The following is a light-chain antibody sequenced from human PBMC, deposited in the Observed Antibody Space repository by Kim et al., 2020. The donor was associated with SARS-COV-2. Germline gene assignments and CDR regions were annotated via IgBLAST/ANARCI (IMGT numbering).Light chain of an antibody. J-gene: IGKJ1*01. V-gene: IGKV1-27*01. CDR1: QDISNY. CDR2: AAS. CDR3: QKYNSAPRT. Sequence: ASGGDRVTITCRASQDISNYLAWYQQKPGKVPKLLIYAASVLHSGVPSRCSGSVSGTDFTLTISSLQPEDVATYNCQKYNSAPRTFGQGTKVDIK.